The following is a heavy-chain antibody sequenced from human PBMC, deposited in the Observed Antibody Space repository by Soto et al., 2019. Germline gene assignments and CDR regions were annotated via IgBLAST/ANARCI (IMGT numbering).Heavy chain of an antibody. CDR1: GFTFSTYA. Sequence: PGGSLRLSCAASGFTFSTYAMAWVRQAPGKGLEWVSGVSASGLNTDYADPVKGRFYISRDNSKNTVSLHMNSLRAEDTAVYYCAKGFLLLWFGEPQRFDPWGQGTLVTVSS. CDR2: VSASGLNT. J-gene: IGHJ5*02. V-gene: IGHV3-23*01. D-gene: IGHD3-10*01. CDR3: AKGFLLLWFGEPQRFDP.